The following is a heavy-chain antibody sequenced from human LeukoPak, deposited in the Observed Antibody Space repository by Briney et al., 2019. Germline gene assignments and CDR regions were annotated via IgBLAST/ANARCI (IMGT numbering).Heavy chain of an antibody. CDR1: GGSIGSYY. CDR3: ARVRSGSYYFDY. V-gene: IGHV4-4*07. J-gene: IGHJ4*02. Sequence: SETLPLTCSVSGGSIGSYYWSWIRQPAGKGLEWIGRIYSSGITNYNPSLKSRVTMSVDTSKNQFSLKLNSVTAADTAFYYCARVRSGSYYFDYWGQGTPVTVSS. D-gene: IGHD1-26*01. CDR2: IYSSGIT.